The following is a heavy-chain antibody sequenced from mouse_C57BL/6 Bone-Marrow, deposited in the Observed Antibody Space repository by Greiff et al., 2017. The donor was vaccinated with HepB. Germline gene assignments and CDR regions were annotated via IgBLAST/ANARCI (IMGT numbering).Heavy chain of an antibody. Sequence: EVKVVESGGGLVQPGGSLKLSCAASGFTFSDYYMYWVRQTPEKRLEWVAYISNGGGSTYYPDTVKGRFTISRDNAKNTLYLQMSRLKSEDTAMYYCARQDGFIYHFDYWGQGTTLTVSS. CDR1: GFTFSDYY. J-gene: IGHJ2*01. D-gene: IGHD1-1*01. CDR3: ARQDGFIYHFDY. V-gene: IGHV5-12*01. CDR2: ISNGGGST.